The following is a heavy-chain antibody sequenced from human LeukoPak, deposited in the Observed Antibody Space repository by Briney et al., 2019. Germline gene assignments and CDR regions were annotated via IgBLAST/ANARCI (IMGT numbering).Heavy chain of an antibody. V-gene: IGHV3-21*01. CDR2: ISSSSYI. J-gene: IGHJ4*02. D-gene: IGHD5-12*01. CDR1: GFTFSSYS. CDR3: ARDHLGAVATITDYFDY. Sequence: GGSLRLSCAASGFTFSSYSMNWVRQAPGKGLEWVSSISSSSYIYYADSVKGRFTISRDNAKNSLYLQMNSLRAEDTAVYYCARDHLGAVATITDYFDYWGQGTLVTVSS.